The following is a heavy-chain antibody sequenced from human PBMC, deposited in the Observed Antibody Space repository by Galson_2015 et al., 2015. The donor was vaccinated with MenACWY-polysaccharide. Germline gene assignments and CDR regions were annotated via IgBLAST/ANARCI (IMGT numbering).Heavy chain of an antibody. CDR3: AREGSRIVFHAFDT. V-gene: IGHV3-33*08. Sequence: SLRLSCAASGSRFSHSGMHWVRQAPGKGLEWVAVIQYDGSKIVYADSVKGRFTISRDHSKNTLFLEMNSLGAEDTAVYYCAREGSRIVFHAFDTWGQGTMVTVSS. CDR2: IQYDGSKI. J-gene: IGHJ3*02. CDR1: GSRFSHSG. D-gene: IGHD6-13*01.